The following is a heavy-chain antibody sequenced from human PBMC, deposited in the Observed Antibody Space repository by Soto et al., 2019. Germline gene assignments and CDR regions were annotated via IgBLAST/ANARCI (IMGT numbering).Heavy chain of an antibody. CDR2: IYYSGST. D-gene: IGHD3-9*01. CDR3: AREAIGAYYDILTGYWPYYFDY. Sequence: SQTLSLTCTVSGGSISSYYWSWIRQPPGKGLEWIGYIYYSGSTNYNPSLKSRVTISVDTSKNQFSLKLSSVTAADTAVYYCAREAIGAYYDILTGYWPYYFDYWGQGTLVTVSS. CDR1: GGSISSYY. V-gene: IGHV4-59*01. J-gene: IGHJ4*02.